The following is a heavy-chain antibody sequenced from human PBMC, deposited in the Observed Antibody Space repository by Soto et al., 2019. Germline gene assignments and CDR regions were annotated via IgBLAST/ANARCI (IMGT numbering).Heavy chain of an antibody. J-gene: IGHJ4*02. CDR2: ISAYNGNT. V-gene: IGHV1-18*01. D-gene: IGHD6-19*01. CDR1: GYTFTSYG. CDR3: ARDVGIAGAGTGGX. Sequence: GASMKVSCKASGYTFTSYGISWVRQAPGQGLEWMGLISAYNGNTNYAKKLQGRVTMTTDTSTSTAYMELRSLRSDDTAVYYCARDVGIAGAGTGGXWGQVTLVTVSX.